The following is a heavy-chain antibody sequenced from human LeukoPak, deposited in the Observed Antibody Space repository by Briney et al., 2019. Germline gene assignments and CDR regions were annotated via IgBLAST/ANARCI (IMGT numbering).Heavy chain of an antibody. Sequence: GGSLRLSCAASRFTFSSYSMNWVRQAPGKGLEWVSSISSSGSYIYYADSVKGRFTISRDNAKNSLYLQMNSLRAEDTAVYYCARDRGGAYDFWSGYYTGYFDYWGQGTLVPVSS. CDR1: RFTFSSYS. V-gene: IGHV3-21*01. J-gene: IGHJ4*02. CDR2: ISSSGSYI. CDR3: ARDRGGAYDFWSGYYTGYFDY. D-gene: IGHD3-3*01.